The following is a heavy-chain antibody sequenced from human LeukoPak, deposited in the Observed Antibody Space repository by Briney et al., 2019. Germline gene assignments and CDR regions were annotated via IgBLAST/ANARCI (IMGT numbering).Heavy chain of an antibody. Sequence: SETLSLTCTVSGGSISSYYWSWIRQPPGKGLEWVGYIYYSGSTNYNPSLKSRVTISVDTSKNQFSLKLSSVTAADTAVYYCARSPRVFWRGYLHYYNYNRDVGGKGTTAPVPS. D-gene: IGHD3-3*01. V-gene: IGHV4-59*01. J-gene: IGHJ6*03. CDR1: GGSISSYY. CDR2: IYYSGST. CDR3: ARSPRVFWRGYLHYYNYNRDV.